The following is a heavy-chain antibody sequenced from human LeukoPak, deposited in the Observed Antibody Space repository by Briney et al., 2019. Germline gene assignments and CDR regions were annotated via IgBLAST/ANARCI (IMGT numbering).Heavy chain of an antibody. D-gene: IGHD1-26*01. CDR2: ISGSGVSGAGT. CDR3: TKDRWELPKRNYMDV. Sequence: GGSLRLSCVASGLTFSSYAVSWVRQAPGKGLEWVSGISGSGVSGAGTYYAGSVKGRFTISRDNSKNTLYLQMNSLRAEDTAEYYCTKDRWELPKRNYMDVWGKGTTVTVSS. V-gene: IGHV3-23*01. J-gene: IGHJ6*03. CDR1: GLTFSSYA.